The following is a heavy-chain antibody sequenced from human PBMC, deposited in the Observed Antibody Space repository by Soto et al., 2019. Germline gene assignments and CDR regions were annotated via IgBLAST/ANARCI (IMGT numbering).Heavy chain of an antibody. CDR1: GYTFTGYY. CDR3: ARDLGICSSTSCYFDY. Sequence: ASVKVSYKASGYTFTGYYMHWVRQAPGQGLEWMGWINPNSGGTNYAQKFQGRVTMTRDTSISTAYMELSRLRSDDTAVYYCARDLGICSSTSCYFDYWGQGTLVTVSS. D-gene: IGHD2-2*01. CDR2: INPNSGGT. J-gene: IGHJ4*02. V-gene: IGHV1-2*02.